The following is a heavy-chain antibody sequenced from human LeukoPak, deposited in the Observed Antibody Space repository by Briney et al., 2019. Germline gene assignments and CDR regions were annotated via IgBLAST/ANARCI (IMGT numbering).Heavy chain of an antibody. CDR1: GFTFSSYG. CDR3: AKAIPTKYYGSGSSYNNWFDP. V-gene: IGHV3-30*18. J-gene: IGHJ5*02. Sequence: GGSLRLSCAASGFTFSSYGMHWVRQAPGKGLEWVAVISYDGSNKYYADSVKGRFTISRDNSKNTLYLQMNSLRAEDTAVYYCAKAIPTKYYGSGSSYNNWFDPWGQGTLVTVSS. D-gene: IGHD3-10*01. CDR2: ISYDGSNK.